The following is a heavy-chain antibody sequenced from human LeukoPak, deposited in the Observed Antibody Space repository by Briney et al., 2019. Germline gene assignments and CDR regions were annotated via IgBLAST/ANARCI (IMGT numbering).Heavy chain of an antibody. Sequence: SQTLSRTCTVSGGSISSGSYYWSWIRQPAGKGLEWIGRIYTSGSTNYNPSLKSRVTISVDTSKNQFSLKLSSVTAADTAVYYCARDGYYDSSGYYRTLPFDYWGQGTLVTVSS. J-gene: IGHJ4*02. D-gene: IGHD3-22*01. CDR2: IYTSGST. V-gene: IGHV4-61*02. CDR3: ARDGYYDSSGYYRTLPFDY. CDR1: GGSISSGSYY.